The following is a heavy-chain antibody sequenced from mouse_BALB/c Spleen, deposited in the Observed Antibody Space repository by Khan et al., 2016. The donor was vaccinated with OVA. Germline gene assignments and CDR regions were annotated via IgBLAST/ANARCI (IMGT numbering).Heavy chain of an antibody. CDR1: GYSITSDYA. J-gene: IGHJ2*01. Sequence: EVQLQESGPGLVKPSQSLSLTCTVTGYSITSDYAWNWIRQFPGNKLEWMGYIKYSGSTSYNPSLKSRISITRNKLQNQFFLQLSSVTTEDTATYYCARSGTISTVTPTDFDSWGQGTTLTVSS. D-gene: IGHD1-1*01. V-gene: IGHV3-2*02. CDR2: IKYSGST. CDR3: ARSGTISTVTPTDFDS.